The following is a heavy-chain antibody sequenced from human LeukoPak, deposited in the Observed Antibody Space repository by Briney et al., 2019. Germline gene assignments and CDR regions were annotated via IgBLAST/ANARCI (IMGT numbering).Heavy chain of an antibody. J-gene: IGHJ4*02. CDR3: AREYCGDYRY. Sequence: GGSLRLSCAASGFTFSRYWMHWVRQAPGKGLVWVSRINTDGRTITYADSVKGRFTISRDNAKNTLYLQMNSLRAEDTAIYYCAREYCGDYRYWGQGTLVTVSS. D-gene: IGHD4-17*01. CDR2: INTDGRTI. V-gene: IGHV3-74*01. CDR1: GFTFSRYW.